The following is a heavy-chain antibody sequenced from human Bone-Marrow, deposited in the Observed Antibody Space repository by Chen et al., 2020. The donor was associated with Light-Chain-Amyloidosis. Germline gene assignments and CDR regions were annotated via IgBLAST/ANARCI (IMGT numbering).Heavy chain of an antibody. V-gene: IGHV3-53*02. D-gene: IGHD4-17*01. CDR3: ASTTVTTRHVGAFDI. J-gene: IGHJ3*02. Sequence: EVHLVETGGGLIQPGGSLRLSCEASGFIVSDNYITWVRQAPGKGLEWVSVIYSGGITYYADSRNTLYLQMNSLRAEDTAIYYCASTTVTTRHVGAFDIWGQGTKVTVSS. CDR2: IYSGGIT. CDR1: GFIVSDNY.